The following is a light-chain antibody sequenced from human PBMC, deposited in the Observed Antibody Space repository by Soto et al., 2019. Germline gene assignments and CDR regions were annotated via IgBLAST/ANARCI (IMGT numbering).Light chain of an antibody. V-gene: IGKV3D-20*01. CDR2: GAS. CDR1: QRVSNNF. Sequence: VVLTQFPGTLSLSPGETATLSCGASQRVSNNFLGWYQQKPGLPPRLLIYGASSRATGIPDRFSGSGSGTDFTLTISRLEPEDFAVYYCQQYGSSPRTFGQGTKVDIK. J-gene: IGKJ1*01. CDR3: QQYGSSPRT.